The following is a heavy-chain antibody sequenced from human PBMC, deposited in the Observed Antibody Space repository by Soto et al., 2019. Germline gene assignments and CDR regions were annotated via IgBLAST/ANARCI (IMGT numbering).Heavy chain of an antibody. V-gene: IGHV1-69*01. CDR3: ATYYGASSAWFDP. CDR2: IIPIYGTA. Sequence: QVQLVQSGAEVKKPGSSVKVSCKASGGSFSSYAVTWVRQAPGQGLEWMGGIIPIYGTASYAQKFQGRVTITANGFTNTAHMELSSLRSEDTAIYYCATYYGASSAWFDPWGQGTLVTVSS. J-gene: IGHJ5*02. CDR1: GGSFSSYA. D-gene: IGHD4-17*01.